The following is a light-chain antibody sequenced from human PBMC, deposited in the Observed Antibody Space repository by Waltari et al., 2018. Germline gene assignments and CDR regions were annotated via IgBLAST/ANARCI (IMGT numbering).Light chain of an antibody. J-gene: IGKJ4*01. CDR3: QQRSNWPS. CDR2: AAS. Sequence: EIVVTQSPATLSLSPGDRATLSCRASESVSTYLAWYQQKPGQAPRLLIYAASSRATGIPVRFSASGSGTDFTLTISSLEPEDFAVYYCQQRSNWPSFGGGTTVDSK. CDR1: ESVSTY. V-gene: IGKV3-11*01.